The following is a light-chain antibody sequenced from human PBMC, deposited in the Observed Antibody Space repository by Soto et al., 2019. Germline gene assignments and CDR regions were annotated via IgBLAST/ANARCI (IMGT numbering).Light chain of an antibody. J-gene: IGKJ4*01. V-gene: IGKV3-11*01. Sequence: EIVLTQSPATLSLSPGERATLSCRASQSVSSFLSWYQQKPGQTPRLLIYDASKRATGIPVRFSGSGSGTDFTLTISSLEPEDFAVYYCQQRTNWPPALSFSGGTKVEI. CDR1: QSVSSF. CDR2: DAS. CDR3: QQRTNWPPALS.